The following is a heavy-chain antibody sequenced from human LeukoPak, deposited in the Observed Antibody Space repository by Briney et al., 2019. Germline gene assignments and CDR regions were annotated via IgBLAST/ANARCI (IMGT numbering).Heavy chain of an antibody. V-gene: IGHV4-38-2*01. CDR2: IYHSGST. CDR1: GYSISSGYY. CDR3: ARRIVGVNDY. D-gene: IGHD1-26*01. Sequence: PSETLSLTCAVSGYSISSGYYWGWIRQPPGKGLEWIGSIYHSGSTYYNPSLKSRVTISVDTSKNQFSLKLSSVTAADTAVYYCARRIVGVNDYWGQGTLVTVSS. J-gene: IGHJ4*02.